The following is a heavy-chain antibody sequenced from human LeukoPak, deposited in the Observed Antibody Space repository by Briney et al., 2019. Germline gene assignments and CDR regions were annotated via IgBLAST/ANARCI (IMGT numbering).Heavy chain of an antibody. D-gene: IGHD3-16*01. CDR1: GGSISSGGYS. CDR3: ARNGPGELRD. V-gene: IGHV4-30-2*01. J-gene: IGHJ4*02. Sequence: SETLSLTCAVSGGSISSGGYSWSWIRQPPGKGLEWIGYIYHSGSTYYNPSLKSRVTISVDTSKNQFSLKLSSVTAADTAVYYCARNGPGELRDWGQGTLVTVSS. CDR2: IYHSGST.